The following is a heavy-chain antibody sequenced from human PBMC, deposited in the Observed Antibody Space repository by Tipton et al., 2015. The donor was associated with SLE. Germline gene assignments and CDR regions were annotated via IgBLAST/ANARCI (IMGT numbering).Heavy chain of an antibody. J-gene: IGHJ4*02. D-gene: IGHD6-25*01. V-gene: IGHV3-9*01. CDR3: ARAPSSGFYSDY. CDR1: GFTFDDYA. CDR2: ISWNSGSI. Sequence: SLRLSCAASGFTFDDYAMHWVRQAPGKGLEWVSGISWNSGSIGYADSVKGRFTISRDNAKNSLYLQMNSLRAEDTALYYCARAPSSGFYSDYWGQGTLVTVSS.